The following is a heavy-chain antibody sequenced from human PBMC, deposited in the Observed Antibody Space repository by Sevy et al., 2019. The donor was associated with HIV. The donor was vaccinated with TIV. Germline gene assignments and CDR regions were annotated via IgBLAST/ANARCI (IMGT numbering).Heavy chain of an antibody. V-gene: IGHV3-23*01. CDR1: GFTFSSYA. CDR3: ANLGTSYYESSSYYYQAPFDY. CDR2: VSGSGGRT. Sequence: GGSLRLSCAASGFTFSSYAMSWVRQAPGKGLEWVSGVSGSGGRTYYADSVKGRFTISRDNSKTTIYLQMKSLRAEDTAVYYCANLGTSYYESSSYYYQAPFDYWGQGTLVTVSS. J-gene: IGHJ4*02. D-gene: IGHD3-22*01.